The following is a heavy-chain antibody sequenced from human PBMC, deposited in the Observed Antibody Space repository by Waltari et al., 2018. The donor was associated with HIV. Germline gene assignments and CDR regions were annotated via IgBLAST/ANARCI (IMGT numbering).Heavy chain of an antibody. CDR1: GASSRDSF. CDR3: ARGRWKNRGPLPMDV. J-gene: IGHJ6*02. CDR2: VNDVGGV. Sequence: QVRLQQWGTGLLKPSETLSRTCAVYGASSRDSFWNWIRQSPGQGLEWIGEVNDVGGVRYSPSFRSRVSMSIDAATNQFSMNLTSATAADTAVYYCARGRWKNRGPLPMDVWDQGATVTVSS. D-gene: IGHD1-1*01. V-gene: IGHV4-34*01.